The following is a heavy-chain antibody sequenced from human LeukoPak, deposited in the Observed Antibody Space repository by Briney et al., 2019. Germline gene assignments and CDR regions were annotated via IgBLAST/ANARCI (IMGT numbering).Heavy chain of an antibody. CDR3: ARYRYTAMLTDFDY. CDR1: GYSFTNYC. J-gene: IGHJ4*01. Sequence: GESLKISCKGSGYSFTNYCIGWVRQMPGKGLEWMGIIYPCASDTRYSPSFQDQVPISAHKSISTAYLQWSRLKASDTAMYYCARYRYTAMLTDFDYWGQGTLVTVSS. D-gene: IGHD5-18*01. CDR2: IYPCASDT. V-gene: IGHV5-51*01.